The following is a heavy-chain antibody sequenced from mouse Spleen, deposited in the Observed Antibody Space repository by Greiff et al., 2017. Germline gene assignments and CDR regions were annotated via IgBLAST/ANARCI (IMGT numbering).Heavy chain of an antibody. J-gene: IGHJ3*01. CDR2: ISYSGST. D-gene: IGHD2-14*01. CDR1: GDSITSGY. Sequence: EVQVVESGPSLVKPSQTLSHTCSVTGDSITSGYWNWIRKFPGNKLEYMGYISYSGSTYYNPSLKSRISITRDTSKNQYYLQLNSVTTEDTATYYCARNYRYPFAYWGQGTLVTVSA. V-gene: IGHV3-8*02. CDR3: ARNYRYPFAY.